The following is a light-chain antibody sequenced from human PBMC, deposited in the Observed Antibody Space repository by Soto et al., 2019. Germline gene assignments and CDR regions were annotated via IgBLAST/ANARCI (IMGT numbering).Light chain of an antibody. Sequence: QSVLSQPPSASGTPGQSGTSSCSGSNSNIGSFAVSWFQQLPGTAPKVLIFSTNQRPSGVPDRFSGSKSGTSASLAISGLQSEDEADYYCAAWDDRLKNGVFGGGTKVTVL. CDR2: STN. CDR1: NSNIGSFA. J-gene: IGLJ3*02. V-gene: IGLV1-44*01. CDR3: AAWDDRLKNGV.